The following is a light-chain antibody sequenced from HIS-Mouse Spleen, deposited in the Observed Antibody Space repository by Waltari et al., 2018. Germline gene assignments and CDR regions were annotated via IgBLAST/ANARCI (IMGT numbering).Light chain of an antibody. CDR1: SSDVGGYNY. CDR3: SSYTSSSTEV. V-gene: IGLV2-14*03. CDR2: DVS. J-gene: IGLJ2*01. Sequence: QSALTQPASVSGSPGQSITISCTGTSSDVGGYNYVSWYQQHPGKAPKLMMYDVSNRPSGVSNRFSGSKSGNTASLTISGLQAEDEADYYCSSYTSSSTEVFGGGTKLTVL.